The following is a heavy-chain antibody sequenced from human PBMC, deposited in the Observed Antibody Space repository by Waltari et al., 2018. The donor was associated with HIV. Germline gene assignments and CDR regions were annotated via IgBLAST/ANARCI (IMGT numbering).Heavy chain of an antibody. Sequence: QVQLQESGPGLVKPSQTLSLTCTVSGGSLSSGGYYWSWIRQPPRKGLEWIGYIYYSGSTYYNPSLKSRVTISVDTSKNQFSLKLSSVTAADTAVYYCASTVVAATPNPYYYGMDVWGQGTTVTVSS. J-gene: IGHJ6*02. CDR1: GGSLSSGGYY. CDR2: IYYSGST. CDR3: ASTVVAATPNPYYYGMDV. V-gene: IGHV4-31*03. D-gene: IGHD2-15*01.